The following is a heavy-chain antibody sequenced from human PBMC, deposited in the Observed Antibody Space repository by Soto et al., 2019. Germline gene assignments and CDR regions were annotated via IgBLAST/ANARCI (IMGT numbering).Heavy chain of an antibody. V-gene: IGHV3-23*01. CDR2: TSGGDETT. J-gene: IGHJ4*02. Sequence: GGSLRLSCAASGFTFNSYAMSWVRQAPGKGLEWVSATSGGDETTYHADSVKGRFTTSRDNSDDTLYLQMHSLRAEDTAVYFCATVNSYYYDRTVYYDHWGQGTTVTVSS. D-gene: IGHD3-22*01. CDR1: GFTFNSYA. CDR3: ATVNSYYYDRTVYYDH.